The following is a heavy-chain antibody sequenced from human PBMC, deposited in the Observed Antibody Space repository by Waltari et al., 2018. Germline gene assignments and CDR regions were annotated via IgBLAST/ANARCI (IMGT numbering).Heavy chain of an antibody. CDR1: GFTFSRSW. CDR2: IKPDGSER. Sequence: EVQLVESGGGSVQPGGSPRLSCAASGFTFSRSWMSWVRQAPGKGLEWMANIKPDGSERYYVGSVKGRFTISRDNAKNSLYLQMDTLRAEDTAVYYCARDFNWGWDYWGQGTLVTVSS. V-gene: IGHV3-7*01. D-gene: IGHD7-27*01. CDR3: ARDFNWGWDY. J-gene: IGHJ4*02.